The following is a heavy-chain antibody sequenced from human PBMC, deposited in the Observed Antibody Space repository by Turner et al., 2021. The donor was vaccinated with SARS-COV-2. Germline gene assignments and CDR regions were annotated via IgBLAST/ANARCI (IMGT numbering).Heavy chain of an antibody. CDR2: IYYSGST. Sequence: HLHLQESRPGLGTPSASLSLPSTVSGDSINNRNYYWGWIRQPPGKGLEWIGSIYYSGSTYYNPSLKSRVTISVDTSKNQFSLKLSSVTAADTAVYYCASPSVDFWSGSYYGMDVWGQGTTVTVSS. CDR3: ASPSVDFWSGSYYGMDV. CDR1: GDSINNRNYY. J-gene: IGHJ6*02. D-gene: IGHD3-3*01. V-gene: IGHV4-39*01.